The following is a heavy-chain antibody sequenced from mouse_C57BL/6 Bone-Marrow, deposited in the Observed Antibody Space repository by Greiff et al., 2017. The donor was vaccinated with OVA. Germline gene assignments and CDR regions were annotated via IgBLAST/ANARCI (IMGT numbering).Heavy chain of an antibody. V-gene: IGHV1-50*01. CDR2: IDPSDSYT. J-gene: IGHJ4*01. CDR3: AREGNFYYYAMDY. CDR1: GYTFTSYW. Sequence: QVHVKQPGAELVKPGASVKLSCKASGYTFTSYWMQWVKQRPGQGLEWIGEIDPSDSYTNYNQKFKGKATLTVDTSSSTAYMQLSSLTSEDSAVYYCAREGNFYYYAMDYWGQGTSVTVSS.